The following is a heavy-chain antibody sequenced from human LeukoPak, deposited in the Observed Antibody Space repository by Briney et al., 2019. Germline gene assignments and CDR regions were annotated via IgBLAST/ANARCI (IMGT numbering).Heavy chain of an antibody. CDR3: ARLRGPKDV. D-gene: IGHD4-17*01. J-gene: IGHJ6*03. Sequence: SETLSLTCAVYGGSFSGYYWSWIRQPPGKGLEWIGEINHSGSTNYNPSLESRVTISVDTSKNQFSLKLSSVTAADTAVYYCARLRGPKDVWGKGTTVTVSS. CDR2: INHSGST. CDR1: GGSFSGYY. V-gene: IGHV4-34*01.